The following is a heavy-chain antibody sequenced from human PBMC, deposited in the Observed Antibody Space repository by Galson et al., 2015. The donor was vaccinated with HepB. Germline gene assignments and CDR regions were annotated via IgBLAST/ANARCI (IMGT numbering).Heavy chain of an antibody. Sequence: SLRLSCAASGFTFSSYAMHWVRQAPGKGLEWVAVISYDGSNKYYADSVKGRFTISRDNSKNTLYLQMNSLRAEDTAVYYCAKIMTTVTTAELWGQGTLVTVSS. V-gene: IGHV3-30*04. J-gene: IGHJ4*02. CDR2: ISYDGSNK. CDR1: GFTFSSYA. D-gene: IGHD4-17*01. CDR3: AKIMTTVTTAEL.